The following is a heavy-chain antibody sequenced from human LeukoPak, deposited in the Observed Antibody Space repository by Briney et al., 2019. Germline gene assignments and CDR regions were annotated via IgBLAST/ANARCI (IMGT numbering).Heavy chain of an antibody. V-gene: IGHV1-18*01. CDR2: ISAYNGNT. J-gene: IGHJ4*02. D-gene: IGHD3-10*01. CDR1: GYTFTSYG. CDR3: ARDQLYYYGSGPLKG. Sequence: ASVKVSCKASGYTFTSYGISWVRQAPGQGLEWMGWISAYNGNTNYAQKLQGRVTMTTDTSTSTAYMELRSLRSDDTAAYYCARDQLYYYGSGPLKGWGQGTLVTVSS.